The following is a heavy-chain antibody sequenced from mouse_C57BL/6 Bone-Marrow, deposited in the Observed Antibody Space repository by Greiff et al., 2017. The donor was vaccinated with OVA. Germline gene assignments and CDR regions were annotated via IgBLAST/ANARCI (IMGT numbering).Heavy chain of an antibody. CDR2: ISYDGSN. CDR3: VGSSYGYFDV. Sequence: VQLKESGPGLVKPSQSLSLTCSVTGYSITSGYYWNWIRQFPGNKLEWMGYISYDGSNNYNPSLKNRISITRDTSKNQFFLKLNSVTTEDTATYYCVGSSYGYFDVWGTGTTVTVSS. D-gene: IGHD1-1*01. CDR1: GYSITSGYY. J-gene: IGHJ1*03. V-gene: IGHV3-6*01.